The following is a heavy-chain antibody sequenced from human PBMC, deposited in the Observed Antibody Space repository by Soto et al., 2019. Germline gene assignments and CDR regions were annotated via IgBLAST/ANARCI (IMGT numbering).Heavy chain of an antibody. D-gene: IGHD6-13*01. CDR3: ARGALIAAAGRHAFDI. CDR1: GGTFSSYA. Sequence: SVKVSCKASGGTFSSYAISWVRQAPGQGLEWMGGIIPIFGTANYAQKFQGRVTITADESTSTTYMELSSLRSEDTAVYYCARGALIAAAGRHAFDIWGQGTMVTVSS. CDR2: IIPIFGTA. V-gene: IGHV1-69*13. J-gene: IGHJ3*02.